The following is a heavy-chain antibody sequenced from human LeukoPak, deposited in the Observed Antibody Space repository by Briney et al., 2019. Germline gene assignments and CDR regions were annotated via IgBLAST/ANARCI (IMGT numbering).Heavy chain of an antibody. J-gene: IGHJ4*02. CDR1: GYTFSSYF. Sequence: ASVKVSCKASGYTFSSYFIHWVRQAPGQGLDWMGIINPSGGSTSYAQKFQGRVTMTSDMSTGIVYMELNSLISEDSAVYFDARGSRTIYYFDYWGQGTLVTVSS. D-gene: IGHD1-1*01. CDR2: INPSGGST. V-gene: IGHV1-46*01. CDR3: ARGSRTIYYFDY.